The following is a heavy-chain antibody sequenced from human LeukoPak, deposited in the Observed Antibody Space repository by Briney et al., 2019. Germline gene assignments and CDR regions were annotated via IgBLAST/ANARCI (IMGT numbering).Heavy chain of an antibody. J-gene: IGHJ4*02. D-gene: IGHD4-17*01. V-gene: IGHV3-23*01. Sequence: GGSLRLSCAASGFXFSSYAISWVRQAPGKGREWVSGISGSGGSTYYADSVKGRFTISRDNSKNTLYLQMNSLRAEDTAVYYCAKGTVYDYGDYFDYWGQGTLVTVSS. CDR1: GFXFSSYA. CDR3: AKGTVYDYGDYFDY. CDR2: ISGSGGST.